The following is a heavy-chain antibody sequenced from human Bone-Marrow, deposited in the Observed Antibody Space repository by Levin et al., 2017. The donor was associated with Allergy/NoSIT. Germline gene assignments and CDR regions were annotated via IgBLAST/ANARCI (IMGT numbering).Heavy chain of an antibody. V-gene: IGHV3-7*01. CDR1: GFAFSSYW. J-gene: IGHJ4*02. CDR2: IKQDGSEK. Sequence: ETLSLTCAASGFAFSSYWMNWVRQAPGKGLEWVANIKQDGSEKYYVDSVKGRFTISRDNAKNSLYLQMNSLRAEDTAVYYCATSRTFDYWGQGTQVTVSS. CDR3: ATSRTFDY.